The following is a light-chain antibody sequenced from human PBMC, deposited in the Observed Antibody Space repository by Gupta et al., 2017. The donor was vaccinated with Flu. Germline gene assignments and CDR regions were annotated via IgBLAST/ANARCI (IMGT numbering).Light chain of an antibody. V-gene: IGKV3-20*01. J-gene: IGKJ2*04. CDR3: QQYGSSLPCS. Sequence: EIVLTQPPGTLSWSPGERATLACRASQRVSSSYLAWYQQKPGQAPRLLIYGASSRATGIPDRFSGSGSGTDFTLTISRLEPEDFAVYYCQQYGSSLPCSFGQGTKLEIK. CDR2: GAS. CDR1: QRVSSSY.